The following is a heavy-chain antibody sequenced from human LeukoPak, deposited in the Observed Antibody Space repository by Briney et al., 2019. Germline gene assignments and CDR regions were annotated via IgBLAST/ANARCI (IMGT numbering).Heavy chain of an antibody. J-gene: IGHJ6*02. CDR3: ARGGRGRYYYGMDV. V-gene: IGHV1-8*02. CDR2: MNPNSGNT. CDR1: GYTFTSYD. Sequence: ASVKVSCKASGYTFTSYDINWVRQATGQGLGWMGWMNPNSGNTGYAQKFQGRVTMTRNTSISTAYMELSSLRSEDTAVYYCARGGRGRYYYGMDVWGQGTTVTVSS.